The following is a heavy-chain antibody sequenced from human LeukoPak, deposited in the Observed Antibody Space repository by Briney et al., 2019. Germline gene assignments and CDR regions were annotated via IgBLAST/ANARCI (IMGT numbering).Heavy chain of an antibody. CDR2: INWNGGST. J-gene: IGHJ3*02. CDR1: GFTFDDYG. Sequence: GESLKISCAASGFTFDDYGMSWVRQAPGKGLEWVSGINWNGGSTGYADSVKGRFTISRDNAKNSLYLQMNSLRAEDTALYYCARAVWFGEFADAFDIWGQGTMVTVSS. CDR3: ARAVWFGEFADAFDI. V-gene: IGHV3-20*04. D-gene: IGHD3-10*01.